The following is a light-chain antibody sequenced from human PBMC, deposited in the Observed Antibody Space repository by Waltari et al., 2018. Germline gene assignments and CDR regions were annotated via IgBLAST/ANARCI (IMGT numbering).Light chain of an antibody. CDR1: SSDLGRYAY. J-gene: IGLJ1*01. Sequence: QSALTQPPSASGSPGQSVTISCPGTSSDLGRYAYVSWYQQHPGKAPKLIIYEVNKRPSGVPDRFSASKSGNTASLTVSGLQGDDEADYYCSSHAGFNPWYVFGPGTRVTVL. V-gene: IGLV2-8*01. CDR2: EVN. CDR3: SSHAGFNPWYV.